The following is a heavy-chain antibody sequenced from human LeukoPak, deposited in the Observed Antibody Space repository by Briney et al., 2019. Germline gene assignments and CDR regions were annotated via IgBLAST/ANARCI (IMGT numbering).Heavy chain of an antibody. D-gene: IGHD3-22*01. CDR1: DDSIKNYF. J-gene: IGHJ4*02. V-gene: IGHV4-59*03. Sequence: SETLSLTCTVSDDSIKNYFWTWIRQSPGKGLEWIGYVFYSGSTSYNPSLRSRLTMSVDTSKSQFSLNLKSVTAADTAVYARGTRRYYDGSGYYYGEFDYWGQGILVTVSS. CDR3: GTRRYYDGSGYYYGEFDY. CDR2: VFYSGST.